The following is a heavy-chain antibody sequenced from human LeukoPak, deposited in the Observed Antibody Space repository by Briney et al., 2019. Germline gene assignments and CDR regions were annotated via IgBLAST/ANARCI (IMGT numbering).Heavy chain of an antibody. CDR3: ARAHDSGSYWGDAFDI. Sequence: ASVKVSCKASGYTFTGYYMHWVRQAPGQGLEWMGWINPNSGGTNYAQKFQGRVTMTRDTSISTAYMELSRLRSDDTAVYHCARAHDSGSYWGDAFDIWGQGTKVTVSS. D-gene: IGHD1-26*01. V-gene: IGHV1-2*02. J-gene: IGHJ3*02. CDR1: GYTFTGYY. CDR2: INPNSGGT.